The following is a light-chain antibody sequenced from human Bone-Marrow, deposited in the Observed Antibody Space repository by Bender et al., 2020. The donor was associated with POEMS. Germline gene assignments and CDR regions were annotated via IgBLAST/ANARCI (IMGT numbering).Light chain of an antibody. CDR1: SFNIGSNT. CDR2: SNN. V-gene: IGLV1-44*01. Sequence: QSVLTQPPSASGTPGQRVTISCSGSSFNIGSNTVNWYQQLPGTAPKLLIYSNNQRPSGVPDRFSGSKSGTSASLAITGLQSDDEAIYFCVAWDASLNGWVFGGGTKLTVL. CDR3: VAWDASLNGWV. J-gene: IGLJ3*02.